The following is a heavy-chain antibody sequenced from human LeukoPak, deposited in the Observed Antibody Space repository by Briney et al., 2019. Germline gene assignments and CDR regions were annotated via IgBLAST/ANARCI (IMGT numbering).Heavy chain of an antibody. CDR3: ARGDYDYVWGSYRSPYYFDY. V-gene: IGHV3-23*01. CDR2: ISGSGGST. D-gene: IGHD3-16*02. CDR1: GFTFSSYA. Sequence: GASLRLSCAASGFTFSSYAMSWVRQAPGKGLEWVSAISGSGGSTYYADSVKGRFTISRDNSKNTLYLQMNSLRAEDTAVYYCARGDYDYVWGSYRSPYYFDYRGQGTLVTVSS. J-gene: IGHJ4*02.